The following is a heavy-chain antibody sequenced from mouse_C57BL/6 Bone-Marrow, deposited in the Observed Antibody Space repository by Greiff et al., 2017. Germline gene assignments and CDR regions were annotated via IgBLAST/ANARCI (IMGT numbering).Heavy chain of an antibody. CDR3: ARRWLDWYFDV. CDR2: ISDGGSYT. V-gene: IGHV5-4*03. Sequence: EVKVVESGGGLVKPGGSLKLSCAASGFTFSSYAMSWVRQTPEKRLEWVATISDGGSYTYYPDNVKGRFTISRDNAKNNLYLQMSHLKSEDTAMYYCARRWLDWYFDVWGTGTTVTVSS. CDR1: GFTFSSYA. D-gene: IGHD2-2*01. J-gene: IGHJ1*03.